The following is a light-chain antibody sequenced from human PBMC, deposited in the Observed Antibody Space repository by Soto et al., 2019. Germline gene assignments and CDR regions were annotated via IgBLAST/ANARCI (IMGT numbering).Light chain of an antibody. CDR2: AAS. CDR3: QQTNRFPVT. CDR1: QDISTW. Sequence: DIQMTQSPSSVSASLGDRVSITCRASQDISTWLAWFQQQPGKAPKLLIYAASTLQTGVPSRFSGSGSGTDFTLTISSLQSEDFATYYCQQTNRFPVTFGQGTRLEIK. V-gene: IGKV1-12*01. J-gene: IGKJ5*01.